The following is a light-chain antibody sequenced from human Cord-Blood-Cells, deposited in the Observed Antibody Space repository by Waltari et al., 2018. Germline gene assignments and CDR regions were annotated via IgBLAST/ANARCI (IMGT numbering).Light chain of an antibody. Sequence: IQMTQSPSTLSASVVDRVPITCRASQSISSWLAWYQQKPGKAPKLLIYKASSLESGVPSRFSGSGSGTEFTLTISSLQPDDFATYYCQQYNSYSYTFGQGTKLEIK. CDR2: KAS. CDR3: QQYNSYSYT. CDR1: QSISSW. J-gene: IGKJ2*01. V-gene: IGKV1-5*03.